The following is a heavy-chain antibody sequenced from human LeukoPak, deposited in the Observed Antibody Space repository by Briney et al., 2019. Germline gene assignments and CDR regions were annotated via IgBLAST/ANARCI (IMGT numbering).Heavy chain of an antibody. Sequence: GGSLRLSCAASGFTFSSYWMSWVRQAPGKGLEWVANINQDGSEKYYVDSVKGRFTISRDNAKNSLYLQMNSLRAEDTAVYFCARDRFFYDTAGAYYFDYWGQGTLVTVSS. CDR1: GFTFSSYW. V-gene: IGHV3-7*05. D-gene: IGHD2/OR15-2a*01. CDR3: ARDRFFYDTAGAYYFDY. CDR2: INQDGSEK. J-gene: IGHJ4*02.